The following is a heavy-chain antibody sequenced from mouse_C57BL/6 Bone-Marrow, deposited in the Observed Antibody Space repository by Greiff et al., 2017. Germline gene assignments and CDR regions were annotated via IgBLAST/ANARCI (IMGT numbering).Heavy chain of an antibody. Sequence: QVQLQQPGAELVKPGASVKLSCKASGYTFTSYWMHWVKQRPGRGLEWIGRIDPNSGGTKYNEKFKSKATLTVDKPSSTAYMQLSSLTSEDSAVYYCERSGGKKRLRLRHARDYWGQGTSVTVSS. CDR1: GYTFTSYW. CDR3: ERSGGKKRLRLRHARDY. V-gene: IGHV1-72*01. J-gene: IGHJ4*01. CDR2: IDPNSGGT. D-gene: IGHD3-2*02.